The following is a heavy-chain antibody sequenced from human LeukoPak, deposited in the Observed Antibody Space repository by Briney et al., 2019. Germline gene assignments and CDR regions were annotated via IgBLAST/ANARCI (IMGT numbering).Heavy chain of an antibody. D-gene: IGHD3-22*01. CDR1: GGTFSSYA. Sequence: SVKVSCKASGGTFSSYASSWVRQAPGQGLEWMGRIIPILGIANYAQKFQGRVTITADKSKSTAYMELSSLRSEDTAVYYCAIRAHVVSTGSFDIWGQGTMVTVSS. J-gene: IGHJ3*02. CDR2: IIPILGIA. CDR3: AIRAHVVSTGSFDI. V-gene: IGHV1-69*04.